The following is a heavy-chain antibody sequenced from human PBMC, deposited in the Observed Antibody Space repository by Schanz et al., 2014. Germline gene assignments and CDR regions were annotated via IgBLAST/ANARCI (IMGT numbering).Heavy chain of an antibody. CDR2: ISGSGGST. V-gene: IGHV3-21*01. CDR3: VRVSFADPRLYRGMDRDIDY. D-gene: IGHD5-18*01. J-gene: IGHJ4*02. CDR1: GFSVGNKY. Sequence: EVQLLESGGGLVQPGGSLRLSCAASGFSVGNKYMNWVRQAPGKGLEWVSAISGSGGSTYYADSLKGRLTISRDDAKKSMYLQMNNLRAEDTAVYYCVRVSFADPRLYRGMDRDIDYWGQGTLVTVSS.